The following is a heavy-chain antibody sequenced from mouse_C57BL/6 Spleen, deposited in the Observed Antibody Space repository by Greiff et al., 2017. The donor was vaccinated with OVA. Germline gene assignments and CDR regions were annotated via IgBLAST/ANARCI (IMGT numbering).Heavy chain of an antibody. CDR1: GFTFSDYG. Sequence: DVHLVESGGGLVKPGGSLKLSCAASGFTFSDYGMHWVRQAPEKGLEWVAYISSGSSTIYYADTVKGRFTISRDNAKNTLFLQMTSLRSEDTAMYYCARGPYYYYGSSYFDYWGQGTTLTVSS. V-gene: IGHV5-17*01. J-gene: IGHJ2*01. CDR3: ARGPYYYYGSSYFDY. CDR2: ISSGSSTI. D-gene: IGHD1-1*01.